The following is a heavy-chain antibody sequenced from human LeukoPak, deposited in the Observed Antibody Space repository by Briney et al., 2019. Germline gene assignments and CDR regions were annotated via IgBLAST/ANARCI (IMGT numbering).Heavy chain of an antibody. D-gene: IGHD6-19*01. Sequence: SETLSLTCTVSGGSISNYWWSWIRQPPGKGLEWIGYVFDSGSTNYNPSLKSRVTISVDTSKHQFSLKLSSVTAADTAVYYCARQTVAGYFDYWGQGTLVTVSS. CDR1: GGSISNYW. CDR2: VFDSGST. V-gene: IGHV4-59*01. CDR3: ARQTVAGYFDY. J-gene: IGHJ4*02.